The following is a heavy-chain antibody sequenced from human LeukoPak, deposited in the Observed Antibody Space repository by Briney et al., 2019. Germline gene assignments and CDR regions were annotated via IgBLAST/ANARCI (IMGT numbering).Heavy chain of an antibody. J-gene: IGHJ4*02. Sequence: GKSLRLSCAASGFTFSNYGIHWVRQAPGKGLEWVAVISYDGSNEYYADSVKGRFTISRDNSKNTLYLQMNSLTPEDTDVYYCAKDDNFLGYCSSPSCKSFDYWGQGTLVTVSS. CDR2: ISYDGSNE. V-gene: IGHV3-30*18. CDR1: GFTFSNYG. CDR3: AKDDNFLGYCSSPSCKSFDY. D-gene: IGHD2-2*01.